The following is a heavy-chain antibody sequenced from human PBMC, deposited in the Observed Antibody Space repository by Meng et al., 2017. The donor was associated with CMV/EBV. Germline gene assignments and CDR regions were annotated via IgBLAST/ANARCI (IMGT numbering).Heavy chain of an antibody. Sequence: ITLMESGPPLVKPKQTLTLTCTFSGFSLSTSGVGVSRIRQPPGKALEWLALIYWDDDKRYSPSLKSRLTITKDTSKNQVVLTMTNMDPVDTATYYCARIAAAGRFDYWGQGTLVTVSS. CDR2: IYWDDDK. CDR1: GFSLSTSGVG. V-gene: IGHV2-5*02. CDR3: ARIAAAGRFDY. J-gene: IGHJ4*02. D-gene: IGHD6-13*01.